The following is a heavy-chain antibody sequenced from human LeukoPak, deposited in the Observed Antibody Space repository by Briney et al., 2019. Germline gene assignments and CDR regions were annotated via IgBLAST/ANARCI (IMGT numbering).Heavy chain of an antibody. J-gene: IGHJ4*02. CDR2: IHPSGIT. CDR1: GGSFSNYF. CDR3: ARKLLPINFDY. D-gene: IGHD3-10*01. V-gene: IGHV4-34*01. Sequence: SETLSLTCAVYGGSFSNYFWSWIRQPPGKGLEWIGEIHPSGITNYYPSLKSRVTISVDTSKNRFSLQLSSVTAADTAVYYCARKLLPINFDYWGQGTLVTASS.